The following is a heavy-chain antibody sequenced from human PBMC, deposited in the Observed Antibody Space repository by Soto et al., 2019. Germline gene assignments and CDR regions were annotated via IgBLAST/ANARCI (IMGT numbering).Heavy chain of an antibody. V-gene: IGHV4-31*03. CDR2: IYHSGNT. D-gene: IGHD2-2*02. Sequence: TLSLTCTVSGGSITTGGSYWSWIRQHPGKGLEWIGNIYHSGNTYYNPSLKSRLTISVDTSKNHFSLMVDSVTAADTAVYYCARARFQVLYGKPYFDSWGQGTLVTVSS. CDR1: GGSITTGGSY. J-gene: IGHJ4*02. CDR3: ARARFQVLYGKPYFDS.